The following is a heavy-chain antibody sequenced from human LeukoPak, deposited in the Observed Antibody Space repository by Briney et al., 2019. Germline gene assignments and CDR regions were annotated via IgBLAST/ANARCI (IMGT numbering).Heavy chain of an antibody. D-gene: IGHD6-13*01. J-gene: IGHJ4*02. CDR2: IYYTGDT. Sequence: PLETLSLTCTVSGGSISTYYWSWIRQPPGKRLEWIGYIYYTGDTSYNPSLKSRVTITVDTSKNQFSLRLTSVTAADTAVYYCARRGYFNSWGQGTLVTVSS. CDR3: ARRGYFNS. V-gene: IGHV4-59*08. CDR1: GGSISTYY.